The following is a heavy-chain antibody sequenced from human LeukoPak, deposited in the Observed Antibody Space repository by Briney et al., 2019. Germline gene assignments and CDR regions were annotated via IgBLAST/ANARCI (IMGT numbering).Heavy chain of an antibody. CDR1: GFTVSSNY. CDR2: IYSGGST. CDR3: ARDDYGDFDTLGAFDI. V-gene: IGHV3-53*01. J-gene: IGHJ3*02. Sequence: PGGSLRLSCAASGFTVSSNYMSWVRQAPGKGLEWVSVIYSGGSTYYADSVKGRFTISRDNSKNTLYLQMNSLRAEDTAVYYCARDDYGDFDTLGAFDIWGQGTMVTVSS. D-gene: IGHD4-17*01.